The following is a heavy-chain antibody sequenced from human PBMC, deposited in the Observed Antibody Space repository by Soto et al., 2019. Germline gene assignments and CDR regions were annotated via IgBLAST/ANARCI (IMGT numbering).Heavy chain of an antibody. V-gene: IGHV1-69*01. D-gene: IGHD3-3*01. CDR1: GGTFSSYA. CDR3: ARRGNYDFWSGYSHGMDV. J-gene: IGHJ6*02. CDR2: IIPIFGTA. Sequence: QVQLVQSGAEVKKPGSSVKVSCKASGGTFSSYAISWVRQAPGQGLEWMGGIIPIFGTANYAQKFQGRVTITSDESTSTAYLELSSLRSEDTAVYYCARRGNYDFWSGYSHGMDVWGQGTTVTVSS.